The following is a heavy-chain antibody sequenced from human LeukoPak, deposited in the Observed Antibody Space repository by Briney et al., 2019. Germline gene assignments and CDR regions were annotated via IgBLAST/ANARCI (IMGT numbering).Heavy chain of an antibody. CDR3: ARGGLHYYDSSGFDY. Sequence: PGGSLRLSCAASGFTFSSYAMHWVRQAPGKGLEWVAVISYDGSNKYYADSVKGRFTISRDNSKNTVYLQMNSLRAEDTAVYYCARGGLHYYDSSGFDYWGQGTLVTVSS. D-gene: IGHD3-22*01. CDR2: ISYDGSNK. CDR1: GFTFSSYA. J-gene: IGHJ4*02. V-gene: IGHV3-30-3*01.